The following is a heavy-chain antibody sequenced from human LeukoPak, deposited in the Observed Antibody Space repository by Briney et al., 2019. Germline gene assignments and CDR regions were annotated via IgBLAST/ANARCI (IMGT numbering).Heavy chain of an antibody. CDR2: IKQHGSEK. CDR3: ARDARGYCSGGSCYPY. Sequence: GGSLRLSCAASGFTFSSYWMSWVRQAPGKGLEWVANIKQHGSEKYYVDSVKGRFTISRDNAKNSLYLQMNSLRAEDTAVYYCARDARGYCSGGSCYPYWGQGTLVTVSS. V-gene: IGHV3-7*01. J-gene: IGHJ4*02. D-gene: IGHD2-15*01. CDR1: GFTFSSYW.